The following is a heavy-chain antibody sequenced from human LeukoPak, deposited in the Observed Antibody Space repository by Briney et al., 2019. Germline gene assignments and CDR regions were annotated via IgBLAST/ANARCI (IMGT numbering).Heavy chain of an antibody. CDR2: ISSSGSAI. CDR3: ARDSSGILSH. CDR1: GFTFSSYE. D-gene: IGHD3-22*01. J-gene: IGHJ4*02. Sequence: GGSLRLSCAASGFTFSSYEMNWVRQAPGKGLEWVSYISSSGSAIYFADSVKGRFTISRDNAKNSLYLQMNSLRAEDTAVYYCARDSSGILSHWGQGTLVTVSS. V-gene: IGHV3-48*03.